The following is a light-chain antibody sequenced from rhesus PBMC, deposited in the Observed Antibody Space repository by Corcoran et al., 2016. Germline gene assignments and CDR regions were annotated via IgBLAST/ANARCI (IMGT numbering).Light chain of an antibody. V-gene: IGKV2-104*01. CDR2: EVS. CDR3: MQALEFPLT. J-gene: IGKJ4*01. Sequence: DIVMTQTPLSLPVTPGEPASISCRSSQSLLDSEDGNTYLEWYLQKPGQSPQLLIYEVSNRASGVPARFSGSGAGTDFTLKINRVEAEDVGVYYCMQALEFPLTFGGGTKVE. CDR1: QSLLDSEDGNTY.